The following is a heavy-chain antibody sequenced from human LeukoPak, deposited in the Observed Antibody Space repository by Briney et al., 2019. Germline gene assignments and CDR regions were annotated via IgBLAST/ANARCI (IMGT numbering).Heavy chain of an antibody. D-gene: IGHD1-26*01. J-gene: IGHJ3*02. V-gene: IGHV1-18*01. CDR2: ISAYNGNT. CDR1: GYTFTSYG. Sequence: ASVKLSCKPSGYTFTSYGISWVRQAPGQGLEWMGWISAYNGNTNYAQKLQGRVTISTDTSTSTAYMKLRSLRSDDTAVYYCARAIIVVATHRADAFDIWGQGKMVTVSS. CDR3: ARAIIVVATHRADAFDI.